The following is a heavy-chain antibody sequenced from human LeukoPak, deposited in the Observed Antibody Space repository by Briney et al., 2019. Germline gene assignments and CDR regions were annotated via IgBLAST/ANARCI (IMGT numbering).Heavy chain of an antibody. CDR2: IYYSGST. CDR3: ARDGYETDY. D-gene: IGHD5-12*01. J-gene: IGHJ4*02. CDR1: GGSISSSSYY. Sequence: SETLSLTCTVSGGSISSSSYYWGWIRQPPGKGLEWIGSIYYSGSTYYNPSLKSRVTISVDTSKNQFSLKLSSVTAADTAVYYCARDGYETDYWGQGTLVTVSS. V-gene: IGHV4-39*07.